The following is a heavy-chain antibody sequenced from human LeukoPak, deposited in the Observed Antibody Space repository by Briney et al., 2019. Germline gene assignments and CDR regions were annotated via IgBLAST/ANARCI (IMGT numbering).Heavy chain of an antibody. CDR1: GFTFDDYA. D-gene: IGHD3-22*01. J-gene: IGHJ4*02. Sequence: GRSLRLSCAASGFTFDDYAMPWVRQAPGKGLEWVSGISWNSGSIGYADSVKGRLTISRDNAKNSLYLQMNSLRAEDTALYYCAKLGSDSSGYYFGDWGQGTLVTVSS. CDR2: ISWNSGSI. V-gene: IGHV3-9*01. CDR3: AKLGSDSSGYYFGD.